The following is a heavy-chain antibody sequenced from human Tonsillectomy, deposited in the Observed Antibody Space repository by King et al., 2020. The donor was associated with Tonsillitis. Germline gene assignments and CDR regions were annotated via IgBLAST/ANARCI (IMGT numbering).Heavy chain of an antibody. CDR2: INHSGST. Sequence: VQLQQWGAGLLKPSETLSLTCAVYGGSFSGYYWSWIRQPPGKGLEWIGEINHSGSTNYNPSLKSRVTISVDTSKNRFSLKLSSVTAAHTAVSYCARGGSPLIVGVVATYGGMAAGGKGTTVTVPP. CDR3: ARGGSPLIVGVVATYGGMAA. D-gene: IGHD2-15*01. CDR1: GGSFSGYY. V-gene: IGHV4-34*01. J-gene: IGHJ6*04.